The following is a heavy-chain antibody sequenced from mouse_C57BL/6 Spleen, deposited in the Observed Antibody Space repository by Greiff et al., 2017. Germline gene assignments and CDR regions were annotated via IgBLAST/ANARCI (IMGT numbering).Heavy chain of an antibody. J-gene: IGHJ2*01. D-gene: IGHD2-4*01. CDR3: TVYDYDGYYFGY. CDR1: GFNIKDDY. V-gene: IGHV14-4*01. Sequence: VQLQQSGAELVRPGASVKLSCTASGFNIKDDYMHWVKQRPEQGLEWIGWIDPENGDTEYASKFQGKATITADTSSNTAYLQLSSLTSEDTAVYYYTVYDYDGYYFGYWGQGTTLTVAS. CDR2: IDPENGDT.